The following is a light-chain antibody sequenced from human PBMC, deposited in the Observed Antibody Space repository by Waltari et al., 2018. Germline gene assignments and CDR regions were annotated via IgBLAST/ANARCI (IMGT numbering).Light chain of an antibody. CDR3: MQARQTPWT. V-gene: IGKV2-28*01. CDR2: MIT. J-gene: IGKJ1*01. CDR1: QSLLHSSGNTY. Sequence: DIVMTQSPLFLPVTPGERASISCRSSQSLLHSSGNTYLDWYLQKPGQSPQLLIYMITNRASGVPDRFSGSGSGTDFTLKISRVEAEDVGIYYCMQARQTPWTFGQGTRVEIK.